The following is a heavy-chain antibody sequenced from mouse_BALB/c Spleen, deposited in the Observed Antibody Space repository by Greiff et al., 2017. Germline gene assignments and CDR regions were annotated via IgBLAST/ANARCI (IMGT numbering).Heavy chain of an antibody. J-gene: IGHJ3*01. D-gene: IGHD2-14*01. Sequence: EVKVEESGGGLVQPGGSMKLSCVASGFTFSNYWMNWVRQSPEKGLEWVAEIRLKSNNYATHYAESVKGRFTISRDDSKSSVYLQMNNLRAEDTGIYYCTRGYSWFAYWGQGTLVTVSA. V-gene: IGHV6-6*02. CDR1: GFTFSNYW. CDR2: IRLKSNNYAT. CDR3: TRGYSWFAY.